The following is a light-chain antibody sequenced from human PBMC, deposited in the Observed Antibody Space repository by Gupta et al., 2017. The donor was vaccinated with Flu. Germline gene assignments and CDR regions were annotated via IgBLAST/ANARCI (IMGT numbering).Light chain of an antibody. CDR2: DTT. CDR1: TGTVTSDHY. J-gene: IGLJ2*01. CDR3: LLSYNGVRV. V-gene: IGLV7-46*01. Sequence: QAVVTQEPSLTVSPGGRVTLTFGSTTGTVTSDHYPHWFQQKPGQAPRTLIYDTTNTYSWTPARFSGSLLGGKAALTLSGAQIEDEAEYFCLLSYNGVRVFGGGTKLTVL.